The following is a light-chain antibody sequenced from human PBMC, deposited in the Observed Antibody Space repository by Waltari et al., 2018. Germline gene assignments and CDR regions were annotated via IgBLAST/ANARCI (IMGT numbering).Light chain of an antibody. CDR3: QQSYNTPLT. J-gene: IGKJ4*01. Sequence: DIQMTQSPSSLSASVGDRVTITCRASQSISNYLNWYQQKPGKAPKLLIYAASSLQSGVQSRFSGSGSGTDFTLTISSLQPEDFATYYCQQSYNTPLTFGGGTKVEIK. CDR2: AAS. CDR1: QSISNY. V-gene: IGKV1-39*01.